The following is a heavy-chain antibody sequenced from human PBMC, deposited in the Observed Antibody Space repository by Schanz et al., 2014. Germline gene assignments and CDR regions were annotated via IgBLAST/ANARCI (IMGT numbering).Heavy chain of an antibody. Sequence: VQLVESGGGLVKPGGSLRLSCAASGFIFNDYYMNWIRQAPGKGLEWVAVIYSGGSTFYTDSVKGRFTISRDNAKNSLYLQMNSLRAEDTAVYYCARDDSPSTKPFDSWGQGTLVSVSS. CDR1: GFIFNDYY. CDR3: ARDDSPSTKPFDS. D-gene: IGHD2-21*01. CDR2: IYSGGST. J-gene: IGHJ4*02. V-gene: IGHV3-66*01.